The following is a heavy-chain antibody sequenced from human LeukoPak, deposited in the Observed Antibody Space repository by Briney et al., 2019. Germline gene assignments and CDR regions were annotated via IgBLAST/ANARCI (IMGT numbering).Heavy chain of an antibody. D-gene: IGHD2-2*01. Sequence: ASVKVSCKASGYTFTSYGISWVRQAPGQGLEWMGWNSAYNGNTNYAQKLQGRVTMTTDTSTSTAYMELRSLRSDDTAVYYCARDGDIVVVPAAMPVGGMDVWGKGTTVTVSS. CDR3: ARDGDIVVVPAAMPVGGMDV. CDR2: NSAYNGNT. CDR1: GYTFTSYG. V-gene: IGHV1-18*04. J-gene: IGHJ6*04.